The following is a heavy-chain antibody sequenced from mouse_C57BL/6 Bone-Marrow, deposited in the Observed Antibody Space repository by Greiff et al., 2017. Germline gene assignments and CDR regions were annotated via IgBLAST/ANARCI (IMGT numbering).Heavy chain of an antibody. CDR3: ARWGAIDGCWYFDV. J-gene: IGHJ1*03. V-gene: IGHV1-81*01. D-gene: IGHD1-2*01. Sequence: QVQLQQSGAELARPGASVKLSCKASGYTFTSYGISWVKQRTGQGLEWIGEIYPRSGNTYYNEKFKGKATLTADKSASTAYMELRSLTSEDSAVYFSARWGAIDGCWYFDVWGTGTTVTVSS. CDR1: GYTFTSYG. CDR2: IYPRSGNT.